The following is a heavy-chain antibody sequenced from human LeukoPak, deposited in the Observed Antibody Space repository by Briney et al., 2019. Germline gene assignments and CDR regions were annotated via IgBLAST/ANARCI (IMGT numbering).Heavy chain of an antibody. J-gene: IGHJ4*02. CDR1: GYTFTGYY. CDR3: ARWLGWFGEFKGPINQGYFDY. CDR2: INPNSGGT. Sequence: ASVKVSCKASGYTFTGYYMHWVRQAPGQGLEWMGWINPNSGGTNYAQKFQGWVTMTRDTSISTAYMELSRLRSDDTAVYYCARWLGWFGEFKGPINQGYFDYWGQGTLVTVSS. V-gene: IGHV1-2*04. D-gene: IGHD3-10*01.